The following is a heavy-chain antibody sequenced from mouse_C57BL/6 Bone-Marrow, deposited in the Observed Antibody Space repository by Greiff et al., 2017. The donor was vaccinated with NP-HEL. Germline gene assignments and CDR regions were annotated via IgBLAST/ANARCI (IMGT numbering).Heavy chain of an antibody. J-gene: IGHJ4*01. CDR3: ARGIAKGRAMDY. CDR2: RRNKANDYTT. V-gene: IGHV7-1*01. CDR1: GFTFSDFY. Sequence: DVKLVESGGGLVQSGRSLRLSCATSGFTFSDFYMEWVRQAPGKGLEWIAARRNKANDYTTEYSASVKGRFIVSRDTSQSILYLQMNALRAEDTAIYYCARGIAKGRAMDYWGQGTSVTVSS.